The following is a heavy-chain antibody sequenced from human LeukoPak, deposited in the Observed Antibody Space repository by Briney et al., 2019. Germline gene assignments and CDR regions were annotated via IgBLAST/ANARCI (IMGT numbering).Heavy chain of an antibody. CDR3: ARHPNSNWDY. CDR1: GFTFSNYW. J-gene: IGHJ4*02. D-gene: IGHD6-13*01. V-gene: IGHV3-7*03. Sequence: GGSLRLSCAASGFTFSNYWMSWVRQVPGKGLEWGVNINEGGNEKNYVDSVKGRFTVSRDNAQNSLYLQMNNLRVEDTAVYYCARHPNSNWDYWGQGTLVTVSS. CDR2: INEGGNEK.